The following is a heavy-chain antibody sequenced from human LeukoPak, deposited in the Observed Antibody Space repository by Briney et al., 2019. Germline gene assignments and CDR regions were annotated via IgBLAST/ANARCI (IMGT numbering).Heavy chain of an antibody. V-gene: IGHV3-74*01. Sequence: PGGSLRLSCAASGFTFSSYWMHWVRQARGKGLVWVSRIKGDGNTNYADSVKGRFTISRDNAKNTVSLQMNSLRAEDTGVYYCARAPSEIGGYYPEYFRHWGQGTLVTVSS. CDR3: ARAPSEIGGYYPEYFRH. CDR2: IKGDGNT. D-gene: IGHD3-22*01. CDR1: GFTFSSYW. J-gene: IGHJ1*01.